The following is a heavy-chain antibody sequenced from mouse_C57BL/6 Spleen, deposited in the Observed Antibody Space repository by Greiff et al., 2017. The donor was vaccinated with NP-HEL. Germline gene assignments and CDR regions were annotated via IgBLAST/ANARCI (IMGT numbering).Heavy chain of an antibody. V-gene: IGHV1-55*01. D-gene: IGHD4-1*01. Sequence: QVQLQQPGAELVKPGASVKMSCKASGYTFTSYWITWVKQRPGQGLEWIGDIYPGSGSTNYNEKFKSKATLTVDTSSSTAYMQLSSLTSEDSAVYYCAKSNWDEGTFDYWGQGTTLTVSS. J-gene: IGHJ2*01. CDR3: AKSNWDEGTFDY. CDR2: IYPGSGST. CDR1: GYTFTSYW.